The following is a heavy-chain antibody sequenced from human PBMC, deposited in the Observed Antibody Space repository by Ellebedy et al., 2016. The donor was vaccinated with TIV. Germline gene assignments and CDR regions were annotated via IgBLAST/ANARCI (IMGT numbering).Heavy chain of an antibody. V-gene: IGHV1-2*02. CDR1: GYTFTGYF. CDR3: ARTRGRSSGELEP. D-gene: IGHD3-16*01. CDR2: INSNSGGT. J-gene: IGHJ5*02. Sequence: ASVKVSCKASGYTFTGYFVHWVRQAPGQGLEWMGWINSNSGGTNYEQKFQGRVSMTRDTSISTAYMELRSLKFDGTAIYYCARTRGRSSGELEPWGQGTLVNVSS.